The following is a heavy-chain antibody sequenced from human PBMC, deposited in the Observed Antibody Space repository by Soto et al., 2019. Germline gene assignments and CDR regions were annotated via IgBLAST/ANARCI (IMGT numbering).Heavy chain of an antibody. D-gene: IGHD6-13*01. CDR2: LYNTGST. CDR3: ARQPGSSLNWFDP. Sequence: ASETLSLNCTVSGASISRYYWSWIRQSPGKGLEWIGYLYNTGSTIYNPSLKSRVTISVDTSKNQFSLKLSSVTAADTAVYYCARQPGSSLNWFDPWGQGTLVTVSS. J-gene: IGHJ5*02. V-gene: IGHV4-59*08. CDR1: GASISRYY.